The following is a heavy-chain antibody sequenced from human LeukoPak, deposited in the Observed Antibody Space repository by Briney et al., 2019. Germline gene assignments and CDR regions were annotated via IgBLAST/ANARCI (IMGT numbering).Heavy chain of an antibody. V-gene: IGHV5-51*01. CDR2: IYPGDSDT. J-gene: IGHJ5*02. CDR3: VRRGLQGRVLNADIWFDP. CDR1: GYSFSNYW. D-gene: IGHD2-21*02. Sequence: GESLKISCKGSGYSFSNYWIGWVRQMPGKGLEWMGIIYPGDSDTRYSPSFQGQATISADKSISTAYLQWSSLKASDTAMYYCVRRGLQGRVLNADIWFDPWGQGTLVTVSS.